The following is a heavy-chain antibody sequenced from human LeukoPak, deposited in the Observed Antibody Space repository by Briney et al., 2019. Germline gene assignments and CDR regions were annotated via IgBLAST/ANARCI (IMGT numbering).Heavy chain of an antibody. V-gene: IGHV3-23*01. CDR2: FSSSGGST. CDR3: AKNYGSGNYYLDD. Sequence: GGSLRLSCAASAFTFSSYAMSWVRQAPGKGLDWVSAFSSSGGSTYYADSVKGRFTISRDNSRNTLYLQTNSLRAEDTAVYYCAKNYGSGNYYLDDWGQGTLVTVSS. J-gene: IGHJ4*02. D-gene: IGHD3-10*01. CDR1: AFTFSSYA.